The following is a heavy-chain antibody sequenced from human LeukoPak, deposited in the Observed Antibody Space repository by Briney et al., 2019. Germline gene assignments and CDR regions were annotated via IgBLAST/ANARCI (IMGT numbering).Heavy chain of an antibody. J-gene: IGHJ4*02. CDR3: ARENYYDSSGYSLDY. V-gene: IGHV1-18*01. CDR2: ISAYNGNT. CDR1: GYTFTSYG. D-gene: IGHD3-22*01. Sequence: ASVKVSCKASGYTFTSYGISWVRQAPGQGLEWMGWISAYNGNTNYAQKLQGRVTMTTDTSTSTAYVELRSLRSDDTAVYYCARENYYDSSGYSLDYWGQGTLVTVHS.